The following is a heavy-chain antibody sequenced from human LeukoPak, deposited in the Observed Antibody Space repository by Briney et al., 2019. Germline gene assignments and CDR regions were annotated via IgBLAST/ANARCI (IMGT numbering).Heavy chain of an antibody. CDR2: IRQDGSER. CDR1: GFIFSNYW. V-gene: IGHV3-7*01. D-gene: IGHD5-12*01. CDR3: ARDWGSTGYDLYDS. J-gene: IGHJ4*02. Sequence: GPLRLSCAASGFIFSNYWMTWVRQAPGKGLEWVAHIRQDGSERHYVDSVKDRFTISRDNAKNSLDLQMDSLRAEDTAVYYCARDWGSTGYDLYDSWGQGTLVTVSS.